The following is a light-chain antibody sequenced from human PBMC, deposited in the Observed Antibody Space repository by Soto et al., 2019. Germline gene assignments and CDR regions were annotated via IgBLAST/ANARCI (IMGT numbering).Light chain of an antibody. CDR1: QSVSSN. Sequence: EMVMTQSPATLSVFPGERATLSCRASQSVSSNLAWYQQKPGQAPRLLIYAASTRATGIPARFSGSGSGTEFTLTISSLQSEDFAAYYCQQYNKWYSFGQGTKLEIK. V-gene: IGKV3-15*01. CDR2: AAS. CDR3: QQYNKWYS. J-gene: IGKJ2*03.